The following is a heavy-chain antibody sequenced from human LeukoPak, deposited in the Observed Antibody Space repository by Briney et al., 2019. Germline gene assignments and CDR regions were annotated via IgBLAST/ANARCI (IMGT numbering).Heavy chain of an antibody. J-gene: IGHJ4*02. D-gene: IGHD6-19*01. V-gene: IGHV3-30*04. CDR2: ISYDGSNK. CDR3: AKDLRLYSSGWYPIDY. Sequence: GGSLRLSCAASGFTFSSYAMHWVRQAPGKGLEWVAVISYDGSNKYYADSVKGRFTISRDNSKNTLYLQMNSLRAEDTAVYYCAKDLRLYSSGWYPIDYWGQGTLVTVSS. CDR1: GFTFSSYA.